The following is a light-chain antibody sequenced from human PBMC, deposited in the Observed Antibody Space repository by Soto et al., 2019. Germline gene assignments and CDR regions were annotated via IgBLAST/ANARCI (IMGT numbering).Light chain of an antibody. CDR3: QQYDNLLSIT. V-gene: IGKV1-33*01. Sequence: EIQITQKPSSLSASVGDIVTITCHASQDISNYLNWYQQKPGKAPKLLIYDASNLETGVPSRFSGSGSGTDFTFTISSLQPEDIATYYCQQYDNLLSITFGQRTRLAI. J-gene: IGKJ5*01. CDR1: QDISNY. CDR2: DAS.